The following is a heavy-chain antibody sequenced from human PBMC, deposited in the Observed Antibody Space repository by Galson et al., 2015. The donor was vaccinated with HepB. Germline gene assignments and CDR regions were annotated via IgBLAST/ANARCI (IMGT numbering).Heavy chain of an antibody. J-gene: IGHJ3*02. CDR2: VYSSGST. Sequence: PLSLTCTVSGGSISSGSYCWNWIRQPAGKGLEWIGRVYSSGSTSYNPSLKSRVTMSVDTSKNQFSLKLTSVTAADTAVYYCARQYYGSGKMAMWGQGTMVTVSS. V-gene: IGHV4-61*02. D-gene: IGHD3-10*01. CDR1: GGSISSGSYC. CDR3: ARQYYGSGKMAM.